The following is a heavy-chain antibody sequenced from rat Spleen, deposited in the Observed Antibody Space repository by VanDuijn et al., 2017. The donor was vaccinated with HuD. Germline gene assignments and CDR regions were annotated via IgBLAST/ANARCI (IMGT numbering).Heavy chain of an antibody. J-gene: IGHJ2*01. CDR2: ISTGGNT. D-gene: IGHD1-7*01. V-gene: IGHV2-6*01. CDR1: GFSLISYA. Sequence: QVRLKESGPGLVQPSQTLSLTCTVSGFSLISYAVNWVRQPPGKGLEWIAAISTGGNTYYNSGLKSRLGISRDTSKSQVFLKMNSLRPEDTGTYYCARQDYGYGGFDYWGQGVMVTVSS. CDR3: ARQDYGYGGFDY.